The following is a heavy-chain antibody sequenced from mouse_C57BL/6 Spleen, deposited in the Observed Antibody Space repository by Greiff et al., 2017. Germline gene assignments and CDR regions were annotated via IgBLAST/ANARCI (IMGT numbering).Heavy chain of an antibody. CDR2: INYDGSST. V-gene: IGHV5-16*01. Sequence: EVKLVESEGGLVQPGSSMKLSCTASGFTFRDYYMAWVRQVPEKGLEWVANINYDGSSTYYLDSLKSRFIISRDNAKNILYLQMSSLKSEDTATYYCARDTTGVFAYWGQGTLVTVSA. D-gene: IGHD4-1*02. CDR3: ARDTTGVFAY. J-gene: IGHJ3*01. CDR1: GFTFRDYY.